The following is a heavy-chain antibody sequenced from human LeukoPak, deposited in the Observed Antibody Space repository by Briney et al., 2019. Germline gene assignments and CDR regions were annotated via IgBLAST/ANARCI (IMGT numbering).Heavy chain of an antibody. CDR1: GFTFSSYG. V-gene: IGHV3-30*18. D-gene: IGHD3-3*01. Sequence: PGRSLRLSCAASGFTFSSYGMHWVRQAPGKGLEWVAVISYDGSNKYYADSVKGRFTISRDNSKNTLYLQMNSLRAEDTAVCYCAKPPYYDLWSGLDYWGQGTLVTVSS. J-gene: IGHJ4*02. CDR3: AKPPYYDLWSGLDY. CDR2: ISYDGSNK.